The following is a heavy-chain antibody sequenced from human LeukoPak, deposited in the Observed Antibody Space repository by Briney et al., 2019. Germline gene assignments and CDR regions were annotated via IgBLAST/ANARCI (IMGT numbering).Heavy chain of an antibody. CDR3: ARGTEVLGMDV. V-gene: IGHV4-59*01. D-gene: IGHD3/OR15-3a*01. J-gene: IGHJ6*02. Sequence: SETLSLTCTVSGGSIGTYYWSWIRQSPGKGLEWIGYIFYTGRIDYSPSLRNRVSISLDTSKNHFSLNLSSVTAADTALYYCARGTEVLGMDVWGQGTTVIVSS. CDR1: GGSIGTYY. CDR2: IFYTGRI.